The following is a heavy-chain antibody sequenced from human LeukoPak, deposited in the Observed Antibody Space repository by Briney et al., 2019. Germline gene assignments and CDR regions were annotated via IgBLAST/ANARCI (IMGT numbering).Heavy chain of an antibody. J-gene: IGHJ3*01. CDR3: ARASGPFDF. D-gene: IGHD3-10*01. V-gene: IGHV3-33*01. CDR1: GFSFSTYG. CDR2: IWYDGSNK. Sequence: PGRSLRLSCAASGFSFSTYGVHWVRQAPGKGLEWVAVIWYDGSNKYYGDSVNGRFTISRDNSKNTLYLLMNSLRAEDTAVYYCARASGPFDFWGQGTMVTVSS.